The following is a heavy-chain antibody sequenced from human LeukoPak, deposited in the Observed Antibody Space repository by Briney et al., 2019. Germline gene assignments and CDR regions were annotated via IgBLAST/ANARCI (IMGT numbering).Heavy chain of an antibody. J-gene: IGHJ4*02. CDR1: GATFISYA. CDR2: IIPIFGTA. Sequence: ASVKVSCKAPGATFISYAMSWVRQAPGQGLEWMGGIIPIFGTANYAQKFQGRVTITADKSTSTAYMELSSLRSEDTAVYYCARGPGVRGVIMKVWGQGTLVTVSS. CDR3: ARGPGVRGVIMKV. V-gene: IGHV1-69*06. D-gene: IGHD3-10*01.